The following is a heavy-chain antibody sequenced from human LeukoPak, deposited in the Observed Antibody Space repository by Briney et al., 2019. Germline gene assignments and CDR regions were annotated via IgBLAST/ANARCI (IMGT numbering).Heavy chain of an antibody. J-gene: IGHJ4*02. Sequence: ASVKVSCKASGGTFSSYAISWVRQAPGQGLEWMGGIIPIFGTANYAQKFQGRVTITADESTSTAYMELSSLRSEDTAVYYCAKLLIVGATPYYFDYWGQGTLVTVSS. D-gene: IGHD1-26*01. CDR2: IIPIFGTA. V-gene: IGHV1-69*13. CDR3: AKLLIVGATPYYFDY. CDR1: GGTFSSYA.